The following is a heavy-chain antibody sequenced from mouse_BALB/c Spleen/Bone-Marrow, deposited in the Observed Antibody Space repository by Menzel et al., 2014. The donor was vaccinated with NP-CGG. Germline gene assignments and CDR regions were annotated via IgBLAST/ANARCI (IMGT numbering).Heavy chain of an antibody. CDR3: AREGTYYAYFDY. CDR1: DYIFTSYT. J-gene: IGHJ2*01. D-gene: IGHD1-1*01. CDR2: INPSIGYT. V-gene: IGHV1-4*02. Sequence: VQLQQSAAELARPGASVKLSCKASDYIFTSYTIQWIKQRPGQGLEWIGYINPSIGYTEYNQKFKDKTTLTADTSSSTTYMQLSSLTSEDSAVYYCAREGTYYAYFDYWGQGTTLTVSS.